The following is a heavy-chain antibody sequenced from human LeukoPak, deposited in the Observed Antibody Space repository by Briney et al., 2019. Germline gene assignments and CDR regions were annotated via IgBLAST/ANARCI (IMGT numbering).Heavy chain of an antibody. J-gene: IGHJ4*02. D-gene: IGHD3-16*02. CDR2: IRDTGTIT. CDR3: AKDLQRVRALRLGELSPGDY. Sequence: PGGSLRLSCAASGFTLSNYAMHWVRQAPGKGLEWVSTIRDTGTITYYADSVKGRFTISRDNSKNTLYLQMNSLRAEDTAVYYCAKDLQRVRALRLGELSPGDYWGQGTLVTVSS. CDR1: GFTLSNYA. V-gene: IGHV3-23*01.